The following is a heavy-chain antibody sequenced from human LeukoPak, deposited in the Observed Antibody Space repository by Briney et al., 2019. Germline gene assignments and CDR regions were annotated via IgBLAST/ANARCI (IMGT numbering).Heavy chain of an antibody. Sequence: GGSLRPSCAASGFTFSSYWMHWVRQAPGKGLVWVSRINSDGSVTNYADSVKGRFTISRDNAENTLYLQMNSLRAEDTAVYYCARGGAILNFDYWGQGTLVTVSS. V-gene: IGHV3-74*01. J-gene: IGHJ4*02. CDR2: INSDGSVT. CDR1: GFTFSSYW. D-gene: IGHD3-16*01. CDR3: ARGGAILNFDY.